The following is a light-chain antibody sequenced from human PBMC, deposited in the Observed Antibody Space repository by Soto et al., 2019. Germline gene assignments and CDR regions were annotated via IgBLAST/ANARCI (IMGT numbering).Light chain of an antibody. CDR3: QSYGSSFAT. J-gene: IGKJ1*01. CDR1: QSVGRN. CDR2: SAS. Sequence: IVLTQSPGTLSLSPGEGATLFCRASQSVGRNLAWYRQTPGQPPRLLIYSASTRATDTPARFSGGGSGTDFNFTISRVEPADFAVYYCQSYGSSFATFGQGTQV. V-gene: IGKV3-20*01.